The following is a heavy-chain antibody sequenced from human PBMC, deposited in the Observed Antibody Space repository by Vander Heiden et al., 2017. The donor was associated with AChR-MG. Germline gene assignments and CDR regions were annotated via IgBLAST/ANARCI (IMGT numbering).Heavy chain of an antibody. V-gene: IGHV1-2*04. CDR3: ARDQGLGSSSFLPGVTYYYYGMDV. CDR1: GYTSTGSY. D-gene: IGHD6-13*01. Sequence: QVQLVQSGAEVKKPRASVKVSCKASGYTSTGSYMHWVRQPPGQGLEWVGWINPNSGGTNYAQKFQGWVTMTRDTSISTAYMELSRLRSDDTAVYYCARDQGLGSSSFLPGVTYYYYGMDVWGQGTTVTVSS. CDR2: INPNSGGT. J-gene: IGHJ6*02.